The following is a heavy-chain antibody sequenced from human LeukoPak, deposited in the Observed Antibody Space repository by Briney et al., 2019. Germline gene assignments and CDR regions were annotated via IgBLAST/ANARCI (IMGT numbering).Heavy chain of an antibody. D-gene: IGHD6-19*01. V-gene: IGHV3-7*01. CDR1: GFTFSSYC. CDR2: IKEDGSDK. J-gene: IGHJ4*02. Sequence: PGGSLRLSCAASGFTFSSYCMSWVREAPGKGREWVANIKEDGSDKYSVDSVKGRFTISRDNAKNSLYLQMNNLRVEDTAVYYCARAGYTSGYDYWGQGTLVTVSS. CDR3: ARAGYTSGYDY.